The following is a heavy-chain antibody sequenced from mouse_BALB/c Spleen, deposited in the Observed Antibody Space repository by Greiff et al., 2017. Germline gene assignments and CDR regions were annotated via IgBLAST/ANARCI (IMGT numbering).Heavy chain of an antibody. V-gene: IGHV5-6-4*01. CDR3: TRDRRTGTGWFAY. Sequence: EVQRVESGGGLVKPGGSLKLSCAASGFTFSSYTMSWVRQTPEKRLEWVATISSGGSYTYYPDSVKGRFTISRDNAKNTLYLQMSSLKSEDTAMYYCTRDRRTGTGWFAYWGQGTLVTVSA. D-gene: IGHD4-1*01. CDR1: GFTFSSYT. CDR2: ISSGGSYT. J-gene: IGHJ3*01.